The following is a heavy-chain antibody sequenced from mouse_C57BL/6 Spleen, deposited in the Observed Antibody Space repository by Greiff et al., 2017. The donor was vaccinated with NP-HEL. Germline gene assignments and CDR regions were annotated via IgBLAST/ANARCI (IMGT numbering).Heavy chain of an antibody. CDR2: IDPSDSET. Sequence: QVQLQQPGAELVRPGSSVKLSCKASGYTFTSYWMHWVKQRPIQGLEWIGNIDPSDSETHYNQKFKDKATLTVDKSSSTAYMQLSSLTSEDSAVYYCARARSTTVFDYWGQGATLTVSS. CDR3: ARARSTTVFDY. J-gene: IGHJ2*01. V-gene: IGHV1-52*01. D-gene: IGHD1-1*01. CDR1: GYTFTSYW.